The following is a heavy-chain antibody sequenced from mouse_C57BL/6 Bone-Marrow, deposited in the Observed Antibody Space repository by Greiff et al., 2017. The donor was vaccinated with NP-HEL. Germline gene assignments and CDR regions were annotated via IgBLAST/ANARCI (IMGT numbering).Heavy chain of an antibody. CDR2: INPYNGGT. D-gene: IGHD2-3*01. V-gene: IGHV1-19*01. CDR3: ARRDGYPFAY. Sequence: EVQLQQSGPVLVKPGASVKMSCKASGYTFTDYYMNWVKQSHGKSLEWIGVINPYNGGTSYNQKFKGKATLTVDKSSSTAYMELNSLTSEDSAVYYCARRDGYPFAYWGQGTLVTVSA. CDR1: GYTFTDYY. J-gene: IGHJ3*01.